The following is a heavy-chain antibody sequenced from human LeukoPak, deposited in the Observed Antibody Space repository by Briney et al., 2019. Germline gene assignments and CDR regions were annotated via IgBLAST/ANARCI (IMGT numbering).Heavy chain of an antibody. V-gene: IGHV2-5*01. J-gene: IGHJ4*02. CDR1: GFSLSTSGVG. Sequence: SGPTLVNPTQTLTLTCTFSGFSLSTSGVGVGWIRQPPGKALEWLALIYWNDDKRYSPSLKSRLTITKDISKNQVVLTMTNTDPGDTATYYCAHRVITISPDYWGQGTLVTVSS. D-gene: IGHD3-3*01. CDR2: IYWNDDK. CDR3: AHRVITISPDY.